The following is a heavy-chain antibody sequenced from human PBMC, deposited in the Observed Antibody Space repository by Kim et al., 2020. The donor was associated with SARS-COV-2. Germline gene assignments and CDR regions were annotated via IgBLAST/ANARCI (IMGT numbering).Heavy chain of an antibody. CDR3: ARSLSSITMIPRGKRIDP. Sequence: SETLSLTCTVSGGSISSSSYYWGWIRQPPGKGLEWIGSIYYSGSTYYNPSLKSRVTISVDTSKNQFSLKLSSVTAADTAVYYCARSLSSITMIPRGKRIDPWGQGTLVTVSS. V-gene: IGHV4-39*01. J-gene: IGHJ5*02. CDR2: IYYSGST. D-gene: IGHD3-22*01. CDR1: GGSISSSSYY.